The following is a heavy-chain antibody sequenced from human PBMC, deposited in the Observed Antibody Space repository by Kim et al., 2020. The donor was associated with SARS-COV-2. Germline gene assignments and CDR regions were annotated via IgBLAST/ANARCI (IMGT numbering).Heavy chain of an antibody. J-gene: IGHJ6*02. D-gene: IGHD2-15*01. CDR1: GFTFSNAW. Sequence: GGSLRLSCAASGFTFSNAWMSWVRQAPGKGLEWVGRIKSKTDGGTTDYAAPVKGRFTISRDDSKNTLYLQMNSLKTEDTAVYYCTTVYCSGGSCYRGYYYYGMDVWGQGTTVTVSS. CDR3: TTVYCSGGSCYRGYYYYGMDV. V-gene: IGHV3-15*01. CDR2: IKSKTDGGTT.